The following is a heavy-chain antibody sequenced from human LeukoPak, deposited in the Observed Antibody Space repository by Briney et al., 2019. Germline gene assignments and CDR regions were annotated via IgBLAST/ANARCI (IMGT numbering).Heavy chain of an antibody. CDR1: GFAFSNYA. CDR2: INGRGDST. D-gene: IGHD4/OR15-4a*01. J-gene: IGHJ4*01. CDR3: AKDQGSGHGAYTWGTLDF. V-gene: IGHV3-23*01. Sequence: GGSLRLSCAASGFAFSNYAMSWVRQAPGKGLEWVSGINGRGDSTVYADAVKGRFTISRDNFKSTLYLQMNSLRVEDTAGYYCAKDQGSGHGAYTWGTLDFWGLETLVTVSS.